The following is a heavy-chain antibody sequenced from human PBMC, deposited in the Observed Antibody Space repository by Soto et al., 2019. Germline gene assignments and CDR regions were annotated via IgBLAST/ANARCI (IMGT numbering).Heavy chain of an antibody. Sequence: PGGSLRLSCAASGFTFSSYWMSWVRQAPGKGLEWVANIKQDGSEKYYVDSVKGRFTISRDNAKNSLYLQMNSLRAEDTAVYYCAREQDGPAAMWFDPWGQGTLVTVSS. CDR3: AREQDGPAAMWFDP. CDR1: GFTFSSYW. CDR2: IKQDGSEK. V-gene: IGHV3-7*03. J-gene: IGHJ5*02. D-gene: IGHD2-2*01.